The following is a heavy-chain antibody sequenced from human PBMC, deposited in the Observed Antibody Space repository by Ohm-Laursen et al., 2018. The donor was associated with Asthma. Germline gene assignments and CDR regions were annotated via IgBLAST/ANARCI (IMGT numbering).Heavy chain of an antibody. CDR2: IKEDGSEK. CDR3: SRDPRRLPF. Sequence: GTLRLSCAASGFTFSTYWMTWVRQAPGKGLEWVASIKEDGSEKQYVDSAKGRFTISRDNAKNSLYLQMNNLRAEDTAVYYCSRDPRRLPFWGQGTTVTVSS. CDR1: GFTFSTYW. J-gene: IGHJ6*02. V-gene: IGHV3-7*03. D-gene: IGHD4-11*01.